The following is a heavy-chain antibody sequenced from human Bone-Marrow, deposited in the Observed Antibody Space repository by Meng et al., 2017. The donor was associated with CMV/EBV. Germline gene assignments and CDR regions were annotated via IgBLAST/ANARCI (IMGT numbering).Heavy chain of an antibody. Sequence: GESLKTSCAASGYTFSRYWMSWVRQAPGKGLEWVANIKEDGSEKHYVDSVKGRFTISRDNAKNSLYLQMNSLRAEDTAVYYCVSDEVVADPPSLEYWGQGILVTVSS. CDR1: GYTFSRYW. J-gene: IGHJ4*02. V-gene: IGHV3-7*01. D-gene: IGHD2-15*01. CDR2: IKEDGSEK. CDR3: VSDEVVADPPSLEY.